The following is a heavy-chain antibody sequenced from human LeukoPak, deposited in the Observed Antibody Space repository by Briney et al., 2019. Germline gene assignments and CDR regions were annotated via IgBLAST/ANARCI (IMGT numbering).Heavy chain of an antibody. CDR2: IYYRGST. CDR1: GGSISSYY. D-gene: IGHD6-13*01. Sequence: SETLSLTCTVSGGSISSYYWSWIRQPPGKGLEWIGYIYYRGSTNYNASLKSRVTISVDTPKNQFSLKLRSVTAADTAVYYCARWVAASSIDYWGQGTLVTVSS. V-gene: IGHV4-59*08. J-gene: IGHJ4*02. CDR3: ARWVAASSIDY.